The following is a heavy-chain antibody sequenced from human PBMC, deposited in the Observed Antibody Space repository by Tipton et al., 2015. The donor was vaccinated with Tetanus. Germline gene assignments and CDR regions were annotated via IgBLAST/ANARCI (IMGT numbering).Heavy chain of an antibody. Sequence: VQLVQSGVGVKKPGESLRISCQASGYSFSSYYIAWVRQMPGKGLEWMGIIYPGDSDTRYSPSFQGQVAISVDKSINTAYLQWSSLKASDTSMFYCARAHCTDGVCNFDFWGQGALVTVAS. CDR1: GYSFSSYY. CDR3: ARAHCTDGVCNFDF. J-gene: IGHJ4*02. CDR2: IYPGDSDT. V-gene: IGHV5-51*01. D-gene: IGHD2-8*01.